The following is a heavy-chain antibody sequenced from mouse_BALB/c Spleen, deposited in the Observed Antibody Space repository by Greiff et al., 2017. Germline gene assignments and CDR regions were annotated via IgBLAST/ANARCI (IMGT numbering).Heavy chain of an antibody. CDR1: GFNIKDTY. D-gene: IGHD2-14*01. Sequence: EVQLQQSGAELVKPGASVKLSCTASGFNIKDTYMHWVKQRPEQGLEWIGRIDPANGNTKYDPKFQGKATITADTSSNTAYLQLSSLTSEDTAVYYCARWVRRPNYYAMDYWGQGTSVTVSS. V-gene: IGHV14-3*02. CDR3: ARWVRRPNYYAMDY. J-gene: IGHJ4*01. CDR2: IDPANGNT.